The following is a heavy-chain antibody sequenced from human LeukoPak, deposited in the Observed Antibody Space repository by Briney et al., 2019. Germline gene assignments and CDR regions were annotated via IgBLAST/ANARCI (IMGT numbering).Heavy chain of an antibody. D-gene: IGHD3-16*01. CDR1: GGSISSYY. J-gene: IGHJ5*02. V-gene: IGHV4-59*01. CDR3: ARQEGGFDP. CDR2: ISYSGNT. Sequence: SETLSLTCTVSGGSISSYYWSWIRQPPGKGLEWIGYISYSGNTNYNPSLKSRVTISVDTSKNQFSLKLSSVTAADTAVYYCARQEGGFDPWGRGTLVTVSS.